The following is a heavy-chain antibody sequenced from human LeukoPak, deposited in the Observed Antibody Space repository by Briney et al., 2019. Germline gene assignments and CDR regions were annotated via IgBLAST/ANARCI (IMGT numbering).Heavy chain of an antibody. CDR2: ISGSSTYI. CDR3: GTWTTVASYFDY. D-gene: IGHD4-17*01. CDR1: GFTFSTYS. V-gene: IGHV3-21*06. J-gene: IGHJ4*02. Sequence: PGGSLRLSCAASGFTFSTYSINWVRQAPGKGVEWVSSISGSSTYIYYADSVKGRFTISRDNAKNSLYLQMNSLRAEDTAVYYCGTWTTVASYFDYWGQGTLVTVSS.